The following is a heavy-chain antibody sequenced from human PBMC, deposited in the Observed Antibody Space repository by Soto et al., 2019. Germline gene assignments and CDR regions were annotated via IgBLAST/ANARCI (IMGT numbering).Heavy chain of an antibody. J-gene: IGHJ6*02. CDR1: GYTFTSYA. CDR3: ASPRQLPDYYYYGMDV. D-gene: IGHD2-2*01. CDR2: INAGNGNT. V-gene: IGHV1-3*01. Sequence: QVQLVQSGAEVKKPGASVKVSCKASGYTFTSYAMHWVRQAPGQRLEWMGWINAGNGNTKYSQKFRGRVTITRDTSESTAYMELSSLRSEDTAVYYCASPRQLPDYYYYGMDVWGQGTTVTVSS.